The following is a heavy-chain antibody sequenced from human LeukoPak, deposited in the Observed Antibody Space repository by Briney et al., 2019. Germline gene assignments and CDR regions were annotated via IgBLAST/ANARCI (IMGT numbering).Heavy chain of an antibody. CDR1: GFPFSSYW. V-gene: IGHV3-74*03. CDR2: ISGDGTIK. CDR3: SRSQFDY. J-gene: IGHJ4*02. Sequence: GGSLRLSCEPSGFPFSSYWMLWVRQAPGKGLVWVSRISGDGTIKTYADFVRGRFTISSDNTKNILYLQMNSLKVEDTATYFCSRSQFDYWGQGVLVTVSP.